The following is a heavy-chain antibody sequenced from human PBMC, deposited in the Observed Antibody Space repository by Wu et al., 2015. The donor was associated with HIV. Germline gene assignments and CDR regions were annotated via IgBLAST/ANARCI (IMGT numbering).Heavy chain of an antibody. V-gene: IGHV1-69*18. Sequence: QVQLVQSGAEVKKPGSSVKVSCKASGGTFNTYALNWVRQAPGQGLEWMGRIIPMFDITHYAQKFRGRVTITADESTGTAYMEVNSLRSEDTAVYYCASGGYAYDAFDIWGQGTMVTVSS. CDR2: IIPMFDIT. CDR1: GGTFNTYA. J-gene: IGHJ3*02. D-gene: IGHD5-12*01. CDR3: ASGGYAYDAFDI.